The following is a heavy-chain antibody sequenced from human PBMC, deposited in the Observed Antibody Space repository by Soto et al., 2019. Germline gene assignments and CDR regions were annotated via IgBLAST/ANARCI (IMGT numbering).Heavy chain of an antibody. Sequence: PSETLSLTCTVSGGSISSGGYYWSWIRQHPGKGLEWIGYIYYSGSTYYNPSLKSRVTISVDTSKNQFSLKLSSVTAADTAVYYCARGFTEYYDYVWGSYTGDAFDIWGQGTMVTVSS. J-gene: IGHJ3*02. CDR2: IYYSGST. CDR1: GGSISSGGYY. D-gene: IGHD3-16*01. V-gene: IGHV4-31*03. CDR3: ARGFTEYYDYVWGSYTGDAFDI.